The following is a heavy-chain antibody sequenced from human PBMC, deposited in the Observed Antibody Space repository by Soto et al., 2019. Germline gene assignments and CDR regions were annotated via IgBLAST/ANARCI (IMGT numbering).Heavy chain of an antibody. D-gene: IGHD6-19*01. CDR2: IYWNDDK. V-gene: IGHV2-5*01. CDR3: AHRPSGWYLFDY. CDR1: GFSLSTSGVG. Sequence: GSGSTLVNPTQTLTLTCTFSGFSLSTSGVGVGWIRQPPGKALEWLALIYWNDDKRYSPSLKSRLTITKDTSKNQVVLTMTNMDPVDTATYYCAHRPSGWYLFDYWGQGTLVTVSS. J-gene: IGHJ4*02.